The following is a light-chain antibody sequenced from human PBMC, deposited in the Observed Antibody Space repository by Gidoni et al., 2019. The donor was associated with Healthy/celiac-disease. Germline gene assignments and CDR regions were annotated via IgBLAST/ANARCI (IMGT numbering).Light chain of an antibody. CDR2: GNS. CDR1: SSNIGAGYD. CDR3: QSYDSSLSGWV. V-gene: IGLV1-40*01. Sequence: HSVLTQPPPVSWAPGQRVTISCTGSSSNIGAGYDVHWYQQLPGTAPKLLIYGNSNRPSGVPDRFSGSKSGTSASLAITGLQAEDEADYYCQSYDSSLSGWVFGGGTKLTVL. J-gene: IGLJ2*01.